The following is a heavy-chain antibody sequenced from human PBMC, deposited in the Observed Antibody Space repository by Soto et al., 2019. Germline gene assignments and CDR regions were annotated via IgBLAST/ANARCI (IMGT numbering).Heavy chain of an antibody. CDR1: GFTFDDYG. Sequence: EGSLRLSCAASGFTFDDYGMSWVRQAPGKGLEWVSGINWNGGSTGYADSVKGRFTISRDNAKNSLYLQMNSLRAEDTALYHCARLLRGSGSYYYYYYYMDVWGKGTTVTVSS. V-gene: IGHV3-20*01. CDR3: ARLLRGSGSYYYYYYYMDV. CDR2: INWNGGST. D-gene: IGHD3-10*01. J-gene: IGHJ6*03.